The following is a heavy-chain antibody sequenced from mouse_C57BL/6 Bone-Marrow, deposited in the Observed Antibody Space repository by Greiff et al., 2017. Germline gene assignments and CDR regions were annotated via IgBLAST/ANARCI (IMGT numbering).Heavy chain of an antibody. Sequence: EVKLVESGGGLVQPKGSLKLSCAASGFTFNTYAMHWVRQAPGKGLEWVARISSKSSNYATYYADSVKNRFSISRADSQSMLYLQMTHLKTEDTAMYYDVRDRGFAYWGQGTLVTVSA. CDR3: VRDRGFAY. J-gene: IGHJ3*01. CDR2: ISSKSSNYAT. V-gene: IGHV10-3*01. CDR1: GFTFNTYA.